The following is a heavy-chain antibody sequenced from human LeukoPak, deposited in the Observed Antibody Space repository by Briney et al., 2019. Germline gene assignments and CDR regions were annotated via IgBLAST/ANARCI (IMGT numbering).Heavy chain of an antibody. CDR3: ARGSYDFWSGHATPFDY. V-gene: IGHV4-30-4*01. J-gene: IGHJ4*02. D-gene: IGHD3-3*01. Sequence: ASETLSLTCTVSGASISSYYWSWIRQPPGKGLEWLGYIYYSGSTYYNPSLKSRVTISVDTSKNQFSLKLSSVTAADTAVYYCARGSYDFWSGHATPFDYWGQGTLVTVSS. CDR2: IYYSGST. CDR1: GASISSYY.